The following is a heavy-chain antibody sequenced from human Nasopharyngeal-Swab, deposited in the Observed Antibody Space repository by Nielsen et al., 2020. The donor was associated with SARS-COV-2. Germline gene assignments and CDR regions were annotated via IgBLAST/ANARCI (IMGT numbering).Heavy chain of an antibody. CDR1: GFSFSSFW. V-gene: IGHV5-51*01. Sequence: ESLKISCKGSGFSFSSFWTGWVRQMPGKGLEWVGIIDTGDSDARISPSFQGPVTISADQSISTAYLQWSSLEASEPAIYYFARRSQYYYDSSVHLDYWGQGTLVTVSS. CDR3: ARRSQYYYDSSVHLDY. J-gene: IGHJ4*02. CDR2: IDTGDSDA. D-gene: IGHD3-22*01.